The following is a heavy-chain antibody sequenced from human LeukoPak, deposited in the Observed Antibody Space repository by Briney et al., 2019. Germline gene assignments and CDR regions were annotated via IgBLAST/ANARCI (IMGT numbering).Heavy chain of an antibody. CDR2: ISYDGSSK. V-gene: IGHV3-30*04. D-gene: IGHD4-23*01. CDR3: ARDHTVATPNCFDP. J-gene: IGHJ5*02. Sequence: PGGSLRLSCTASGFTFSTYAMHWVRQAPGNGLEWVAVISYDGSSKYFADSVKGRFTMSRDNSKNTLYLQMNSLRVEDTANYYCARDHTVATPNCFDPWGQGTLVTVSS. CDR1: GFTFSTYA.